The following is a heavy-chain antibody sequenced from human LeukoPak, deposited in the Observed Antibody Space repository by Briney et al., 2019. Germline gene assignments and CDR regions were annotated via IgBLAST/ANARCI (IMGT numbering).Heavy chain of an antibody. V-gene: IGHV3-49*04. CDR2: IRSKAYGGTT. Sequence: PGRSLRLSCTASGFTFGDYAMSWVRQAPGKGLEWVGFIRSKAYGGTTEYAASVKGRFTISRDDSKSIAYLQMNSLKTEDTAVYYCGCGYSYGTDASDIWGQGTMVTVSS. CDR3: GCGYSYGTDASDI. J-gene: IGHJ3*02. CDR1: GFTFGDYA. D-gene: IGHD5-18*01.